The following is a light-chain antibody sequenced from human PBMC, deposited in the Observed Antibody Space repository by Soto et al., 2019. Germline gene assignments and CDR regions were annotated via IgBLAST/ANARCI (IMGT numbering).Light chain of an antibody. J-gene: IGKJ5*01. CDR2: AAS. CDR3: QHSYSMPIA. V-gene: IGKV1-39*01. Sequence: ESQLTQSPSFLSASVGDRVTITCRASQDIIRHLNWYQHKPGRAPRLLIYAASTLQSGVPSRFTGSGSGTEFTLTISGLQPEDFATYYCQHSYSMPIAFGQGTRLEI. CDR1: QDIIRH.